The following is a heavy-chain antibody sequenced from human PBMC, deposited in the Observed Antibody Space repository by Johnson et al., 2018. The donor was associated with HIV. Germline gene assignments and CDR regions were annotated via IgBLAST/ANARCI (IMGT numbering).Heavy chain of an antibody. CDR3: FLGQTQRGDAFDI. V-gene: IGHV3-20*04. Sequence: EQLVESGGGVVRPGGSLRLSCAASGFTFDDYGMSWVRQAPGKGLEWVSGIHWNSGSIGYADSVKGRFTISRDNAKNSLYLQMNSLRAEDTALYYCFLGQTQRGDAFDIWGQGTMVTVSS. D-gene: IGHD6-25*01. J-gene: IGHJ3*02. CDR1: GFTFDDYG. CDR2: IHWNSGSI.